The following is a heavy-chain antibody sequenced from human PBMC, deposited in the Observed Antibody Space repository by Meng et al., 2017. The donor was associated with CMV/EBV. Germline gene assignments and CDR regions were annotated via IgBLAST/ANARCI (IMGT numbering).Heavy chain of an antibody. CDR1: GFIFSDHY. CDR3: ARLHDYGDPRGDY. D-gene: IGHD4-17*01. CDR2: TRNKANSYTT. J-gene: IGHJ4*02. Sequence: GESLKTSCAASGFIFSDHYMDWVRQAPGKGLEWVGRTRNKANSYTTEYAASVKGRFTISRDDSKNSLCLQMNSLKTEGTAVYYCARLHDYGDPRGDYWGQGTLVTVSS. V-gene: IGHV3-72*01.